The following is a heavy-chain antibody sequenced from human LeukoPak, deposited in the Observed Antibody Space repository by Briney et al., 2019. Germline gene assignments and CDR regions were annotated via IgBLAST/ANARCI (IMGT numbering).Heavy chain of an antibody. Sequence: PSETLSLTCTVSGGSISSYYWSWIRQPPGKGLEWIGYIYYSGSTNYNPSLKSRVTISVDTSKNQFSLKLSSVTAADTAVYYCARDNPDYYDIDYWGQGTLVTVSS. V-gene: IGHV4-59*12. CDR3: ARDNPDYYDIDY. D-gene: IGHD3-22*01. J-gene: IGHJ4*02. CDR1: GGSISSYY. CDR2: IYYSGST.